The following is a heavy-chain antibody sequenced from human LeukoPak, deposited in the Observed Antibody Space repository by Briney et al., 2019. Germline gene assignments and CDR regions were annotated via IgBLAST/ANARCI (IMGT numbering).Heavy chain of an antibody. CDR2: ISSSGST. CDR3: AREADTTTRYFDL. V-gene: IGHV4-61*02. CDR1: GDSISSGDYY. J-gene: IGHJ2*01. D-gene: IGHD1-14*01. Sequence: SETLSLTCTVSGDSISSGDYYWSWIRQPAGKGLEWIGRISSSGSTNYNPSLKSRVTISVDTSKNQFSLKLSSVTAADTAVYFCAREADTTTRYFDLWGRGTLVIVSS.